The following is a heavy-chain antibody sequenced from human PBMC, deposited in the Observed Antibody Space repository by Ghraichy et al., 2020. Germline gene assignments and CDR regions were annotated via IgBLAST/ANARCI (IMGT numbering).Heavy chain of an antibody. Sequence: SETLSLTCSVSGGSISSTNHFWGWIRQPPGKGLEWIGSIFSGGRTYYNPSLESRVAISVDKSENQFSLRLTSVSAADTAGYYCARHWSLELVHLYYWGQGTPVTVSS. V-gene: IGHV4-39*01. CDR1: GGSISSTNHF. CDR2: IFSGGRT. J-gene: IGHJ4*02. CDR3: ARHWSLELVHLYY. D-gene: IGHD1-7*01.